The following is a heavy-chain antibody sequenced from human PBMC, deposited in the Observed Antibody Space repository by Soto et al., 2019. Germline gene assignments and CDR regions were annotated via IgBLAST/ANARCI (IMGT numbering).Heavy chain of an antibody. Sequence: PGGSLRLSCAASGFTFSSYVMNWVRQPPGKGLEWVSGISGSGGSTYYADSVKGRFTISRDNSKNTLYLQMDSLRAEDTAVYYCARGFPLATVGALLWFGELPLYGMDVWGQGTTVTVSS. CDR2: ISGSGGST. CDR3: ARGFPLATVGALLWFGELPLYGMDV. CDR1: GFTFSSYV. D-gene: IGHD3-10*01. J-gene: IGHJ6*02. V-gene: IGHV3-23*01.